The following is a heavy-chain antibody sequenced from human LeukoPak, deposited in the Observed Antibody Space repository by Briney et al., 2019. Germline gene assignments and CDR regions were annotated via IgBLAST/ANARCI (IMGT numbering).Heavy chain of an antibody. V-gene: IGHV3-21*01. J-gene: IGHJ4*02. CDR3: ARDRGYSSGWYYFDY. Sequence: PGGSLRLSCAASGFTFGTYSMNWVRQAPGKGLEWVSSISSSSSYIYYADSVKGRFTISRDNAKNSLYLQMNSLRAEDTAVYYCARDRGYSSGWYYFDYWGQGTVVTVSS. CDR1: GFTFGTYS. CDR2: ISSSSSYI. D-gene: IGHD6-19*01.